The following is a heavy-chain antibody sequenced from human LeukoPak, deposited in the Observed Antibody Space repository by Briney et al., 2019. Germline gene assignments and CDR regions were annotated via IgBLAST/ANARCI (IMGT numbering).Heavy chain of an antibody. J-gene: IGHJ3*02. D-gene: IGHD4-17*01. CDR1: GGSISSYY. Sequence: SETLSLTCTVSGGSISSYYWSWIRQPARKGLEWIGRIYTSGSTNYNPSLKSRVTISVDKSKNQFSMKLSSVTAADTAVYYCARLDYGDYAFAFDIWGQGTMVTVSS. CDR3: ARLDYGDYAFAFDI. V-gene: IGHV4-4*07. CDR2: IYTSGST.